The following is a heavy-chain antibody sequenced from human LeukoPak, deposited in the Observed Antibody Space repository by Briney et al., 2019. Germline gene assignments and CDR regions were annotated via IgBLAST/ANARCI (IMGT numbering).Heavy chain of an antibody. CDR2: IYYSGST. V-gene: IGHV4-39*07. Sequence: SETLSLTCTVSGGSISSSSYYWGWIRQPPGKGLEWIGSIYYSGSTYYNPSLKSRVTISVDTSKNQFSLKLSSVTAADTAVYYCARDLRGAWYGSGSSSTFDYWGQGTLVTVSS. CDR3: ARDLRGAWYGSGSSSTFDY. J-gene: IGHJ4*02. CDR1: GGSISSSSYY. D-gene: IGHD3-10*01.